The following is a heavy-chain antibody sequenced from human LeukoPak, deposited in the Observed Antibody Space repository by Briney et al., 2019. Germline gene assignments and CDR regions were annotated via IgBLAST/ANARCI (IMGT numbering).Heavy chain of an antibody. D-gene: IGHD4-23*01. V-gene: IGHV1-46*01. Sequence: GASVKVSCKASGYTFTRYYMHWVRQAPGQGLEWMGIINPSGGSTSYAQKFQGRVTMTRDTSTSTVYMELSSLRSEDTAVYYCARDRQPYGGNSRTYYYGMDVWGQGTTVTVSS. J-gene: IGHJ6*02. CDR1: GYTFTRYY. CDR3: ARDRQPYGGNSRTYYYGMDV. CDR2: INPSGGST.